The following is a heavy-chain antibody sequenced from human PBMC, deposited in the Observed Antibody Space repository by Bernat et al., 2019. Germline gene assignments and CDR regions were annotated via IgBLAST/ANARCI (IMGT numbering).Heavy chain of an antibody. D-gene: IGHD3-16*02. Sequence: EVQLVESGGGLVQPGGSLRLSCAASGFTFSSYWMHWVRQAPGKGLVWVSRINSDGSNTSYADSVKGRFTISRDNAKNTLYLQMNSLRAEDTAVYYCARGGNYDYIWGSYRPAEYFQHWGQGTLVTVSS. V-gene: IGHV3-74*01. CDR2: INSDGSNT. J-gene: IGHJ1*01. CDR3: ARGGNYDYIWGSYRPAEYFQH. CDR1: GFTFSSYW.